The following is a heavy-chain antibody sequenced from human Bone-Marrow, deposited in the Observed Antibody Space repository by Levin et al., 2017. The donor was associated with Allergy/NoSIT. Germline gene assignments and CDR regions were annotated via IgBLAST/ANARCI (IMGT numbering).Heavy chain of an antibody. V-gene: IGHV3-69-1*02. D-gene: IGHD7-27*01. CDR2: IAGSDTT. CDR3: VRDHNWGFDI. Sequence: GGSLRLSCAASGFSFGTYTMNWVRQAPGKGLEWVAYIAGSDTTYYADSVKGRFTISRDNAANSLYLQMSTLRAEDTAVYYCVRDHNWGFDIWGQGTIVIVSS. CDR1: GFSFGTYT. J-gene: IGHJ3*02.